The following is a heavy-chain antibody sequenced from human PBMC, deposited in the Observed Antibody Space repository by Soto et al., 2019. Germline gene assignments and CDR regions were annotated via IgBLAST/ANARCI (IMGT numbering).Heavy chain of an antibody. CDR2: INAGNGNK. CDR1: GYTFTSYA. Sequence: ASVKVSCKASGYTFTSYAMHWVRQPPGQRLEWMGWINAGNGNKKYSQKFQGRVTITRDTSESTAYMELSRLRSEDKAGYYCARDQAKGSSELPYYGMDVWGQGTTVTVSS. CDR3: ARDQAKGSSELPYYGMDV. D-gene: IGHD6-6*01. J-gene: IGHJ6*02. V-gene: IGHV1-3*01.